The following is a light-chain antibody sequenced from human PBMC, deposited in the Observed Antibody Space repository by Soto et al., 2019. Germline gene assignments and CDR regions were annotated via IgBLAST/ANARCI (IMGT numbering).Light chain of an antibody. CDR1: QSVGGD. V-gene: IGKV3-15*01. J-gene: IGKJ2*01. CDR2: GAV. Sequence: EVVMTQSPVTLSVSPGERATLSCRGSQSVGGDLAWYQQTPGQTPRLLIYGAVTRATGVAARFSGAGSGTEFTLTVDSLQSEDVAIYYCQHYNAWPRTFGQGTKLEI. CDR3: QHYNAWPRT.